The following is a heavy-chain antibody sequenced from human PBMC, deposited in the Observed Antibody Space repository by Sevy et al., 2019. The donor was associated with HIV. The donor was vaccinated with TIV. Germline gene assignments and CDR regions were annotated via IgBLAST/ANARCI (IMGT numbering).Heavy chain of an antibody. V-gene: IGHV3-9*01. Sequence: GGSLRLSCAASGFTFDDYAMHWVRQAPGKGLEWVSGISWNSGSIGYADSVKGRFTISRDNAKNSLYLQMNSLRAEDTALYYYAKDIVRGVDSSGWGEIDYWGQGTLVTVSS. J-gene: IGHJ4*02. CDR3: AKDIVRGVDSSGWGEIDY. D-gene: IGHD6-19*01. CDR2: ISWNSGSI. CDR1: GFTFDDYA.